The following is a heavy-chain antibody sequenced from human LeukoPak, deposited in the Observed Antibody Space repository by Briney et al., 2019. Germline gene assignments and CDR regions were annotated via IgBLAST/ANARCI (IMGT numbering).Heavy chain of an antibody. V-gene: IGHV1-2*02. J-gene: IGHJ3*02. CDR3: ARAPQRALGAFDI. CDR2: INPNSGDT. Sequence: AASVKVSCKASGYTFTGYYMHWVRQAPGQGLEWMGWINPNSGDTNYAQKFQGRVTMTRDTSISTAYMELSRLRSDDTAVYYCARAPQRALGAFDIWGQGTMVTVSS. CDR1: GYTFTGYY.